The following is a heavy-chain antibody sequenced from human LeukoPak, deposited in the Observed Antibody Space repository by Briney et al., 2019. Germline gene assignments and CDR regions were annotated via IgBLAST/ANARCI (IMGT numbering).Heavy chain of an antibody. Sequence: PGGSLRLSCAASGFTFSSYAMSWVRQAPGKGLEWVSAISGSGGSTYYADSVKGRFTISRDNSKNTLYLQMNSLRAEDTAVYYCAKMYYGSGSYYNPLYYGMDVWGQGTTVTVSS. CDR3: AKMYYGSGSYYNPLYYGMDV. CDR2: ISGSGGST. J-gene: IGHJ6*02. CDR1: GFTFSSYA. V-gene: IGHV3-23*01. D-gene: IGHD3-10*01.